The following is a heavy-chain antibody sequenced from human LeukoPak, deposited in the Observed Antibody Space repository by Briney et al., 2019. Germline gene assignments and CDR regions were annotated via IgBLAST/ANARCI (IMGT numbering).Heavy chain of an antibody. CDR2: IYHTGDT. D-gene: IGHD4-23*01. J-gene: IGHJ4*02. CDR3: AREGRLVTSRNDY. Sequence: PGGSLRLSCAASGFTFDDYGMSWVRHAPGKGLEWIGSIYHTGDTYYNPSLKRRVTVSLDLAKTQFSLKLTSVTAADTAVYYCAREGRLVTSRNDYWGQGILVIVSS. V-gene: IGHV4-38-2*02. CDR1: GFTFDDYG.